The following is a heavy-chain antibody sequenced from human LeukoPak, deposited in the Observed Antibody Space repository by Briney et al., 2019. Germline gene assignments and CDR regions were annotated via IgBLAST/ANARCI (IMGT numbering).Heavy chain of an antibody. CDR1: VYTFTGYD. CDR3: ARGHYIGDYRYYYMDV. J-gene: IGHJ6*03. D-gene: IGHD3-16*01. Sequence: ASVNVSCKASVYTFTGYDVNWVRQATGQGLEWMGWMNPNSGNTDYARKFQGRVTMTTNTSISTAYMELSSLRSEDTAVYYCARGHYIGDYRYYYMDVWGKGTTVTVSS. CDR2: MNPNSGNT. V-gene: IGHV1-8*01.